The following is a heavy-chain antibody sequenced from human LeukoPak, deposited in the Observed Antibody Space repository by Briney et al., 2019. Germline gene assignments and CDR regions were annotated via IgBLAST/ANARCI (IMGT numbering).Heavy chain of an antibody. J-gene: IGHJ4*02. CDR3: ARAGPMVRGVIGY. CDR1: GFTFSSYG. D-gene: IGHD3-10*01. Sequence: PGRSLRLSCAASGFTFSSYGMHWVRQAPGKGLEWVAVIWYDGSNKYYADSVKGRFTISRDNSKNTLYLQMNSLRAEDTAVYYCARAGPMVRGVIGYWGQGTLVTVSS. V-gene: IGHV3-33*08. CDR2: IWYDGSNK.